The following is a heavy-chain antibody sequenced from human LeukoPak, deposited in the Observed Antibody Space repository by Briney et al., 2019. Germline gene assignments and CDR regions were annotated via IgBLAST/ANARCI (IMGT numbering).Heavy chain of an antibody. J-gene: IGHJ6*04. CDR2: ISPNSGGT. CDR1: GYTFTDYY. V-gene: IGHV1-2*02. CDR3: ARTIAGITGTPWMDV. D-gene: IGHD1-20*01. Sequence: GASVKVSCKASGYTFTDYYIHWVRQAPGQGLEWMGWISPNSGGTNYAQKLQGRVTMTTDTSTSTAYMELRSLRSDDTAVYYCARTIAGITGTPWMDVWGKGTTVTVSS.